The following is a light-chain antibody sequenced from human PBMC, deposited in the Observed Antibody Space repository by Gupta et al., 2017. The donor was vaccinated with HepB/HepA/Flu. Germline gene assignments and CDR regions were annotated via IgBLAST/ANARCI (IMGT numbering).Light chain of an antibody. J-gene: IGLJ2*01. CDR2: QDS. Sequence: SYELTQPPSVSVSPGQTASITCSGDKLGDKSACWYQPKPGQSPVLVIYQDSKRPAVRRVRCSASASGTTATLTIRGTQAGDEDDYYCQAWDSSSVVFGGGTKLTVL. CDR1: KLGDKS. V-gene: IGLV3-1*01. CDR3: QAWDSSSVV.